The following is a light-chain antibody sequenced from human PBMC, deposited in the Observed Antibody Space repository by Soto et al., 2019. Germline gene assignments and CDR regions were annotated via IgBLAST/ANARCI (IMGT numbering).Light chain of an antibody. V-gene: IGLV2-14*01. J-gene: IGLJ1*01. Sequence: QSALTQPASLSGSPGQSITISCAGTSSDIGGYNYVSWYQQHPGTAPKVIIYEVSNRPSGVSNRFSGSKSGNTASLTISGLQAEDEADYYCSSFTISSTLYVFGSGTKVTVL. CDR3: SSFTISSTLYV. CDR2: EVS. CDR1: SSDIGGYNY.